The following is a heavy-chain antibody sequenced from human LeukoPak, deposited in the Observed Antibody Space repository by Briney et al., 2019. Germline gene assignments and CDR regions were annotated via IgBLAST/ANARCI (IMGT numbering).Heavy chain of an antibody. V-gene: IGHV1-69*05. CDR2: IIPIFGTA. CDR1: GGTFSSYA. J-gene: IGHJ3*02. Sequence: SVKVSCKASGGTFSSYAISWVRQAPGQGLEWMGRIIPIFGTANYAQKFQGRVTITTDESASTAYMELSSLRSEDTAVYYCASSPRTMVRGAAFDIWGQGTMVTVSS. D-gene: IGHD3-10*01. CDR3: ASSPRTMVRGAAFDI.